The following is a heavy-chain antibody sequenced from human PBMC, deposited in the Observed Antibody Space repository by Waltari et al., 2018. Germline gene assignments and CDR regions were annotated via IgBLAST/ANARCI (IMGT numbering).Heavy chain of an antibody. J-gene: IGHJ3*02. D-gene: IGHD4-17*01. CDR1: GFTFSSYS. CDR2: ISSSRTTI. Sequence: EVQLVESGGGLVQPGGSLRLSCAASGFTFSSYSMNWVRQAPGKGLEWISYISSSRTTIYYADSVKGRFTISRDNAKNSLYLHMNSLRAEDTALYYCASRADYDAFDIWGQGTMVTVSS. CDR3: ASRADYDAFDI. V-gene: IGHV3-48*04.